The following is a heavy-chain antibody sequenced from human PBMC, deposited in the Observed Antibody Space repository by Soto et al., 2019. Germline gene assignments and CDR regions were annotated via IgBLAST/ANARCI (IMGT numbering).Heavy chain of an antibody. CDR2: IWYDGSNK. CDR3: ARGHPQYSGSKEGYFDY. D-gene: IGHD1-26*01. Sequence: PVGSLRLSCAASGFTFSSYGMHWVRQAPGKGLEWVAVIWYDGSNKYYADSVKGRFTISRDNSKNTLYLQMNSLRAEDTAVYYCARGHPQYSGSKEGYFDYWGQGTLVTVSS. CDR1: GFTFSSYG. J-gene: IGHJ4*02. V-gene: IGHV3-33*01.